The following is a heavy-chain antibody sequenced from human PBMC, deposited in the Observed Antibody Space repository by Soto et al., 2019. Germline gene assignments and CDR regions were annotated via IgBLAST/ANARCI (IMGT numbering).Heavy chain of an antibody. CDR2: ISYDGNNK. Sequence: GGSLRLSCAASGFTFSGFPMHWVRQAPGKGLEWVAVISYDGNNKYYADSVRGRSTISRDNSKNTLYLEMNGLRPDDTSVYYCARGMGGRVYYYYFGMDVWGPGTTVTVSS. D-gene: IGHD2-15*01. CDR1: GFTFSGFP. J-gene: IGHJ6*02. CDR3: ARGMGGRVYYYYFGMDV. V-gene: IGHV3-30-3*01.